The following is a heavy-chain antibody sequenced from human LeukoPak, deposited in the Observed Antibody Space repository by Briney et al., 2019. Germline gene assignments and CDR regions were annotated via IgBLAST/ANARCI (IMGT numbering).Heavy chain of an antibody. CDR2: ISYDGNDK. D-gene: IGHD2-2*01. Sequence: GGSLGLSCAASGFTFSTYGMHWVRQAPGKGLEWVAIISYDGNDKDYADSVRGRFTISRDSSKNTLYLQMNSLRGEDTAVYYCAKSTAPAGCYLDYWGQGILVTVSS. V-gene: IGHV3-30*18. CDR1: GFTFSTYG. J-gene: IGHJ4*02. CDR3: AKSTAPAGCYLDY.